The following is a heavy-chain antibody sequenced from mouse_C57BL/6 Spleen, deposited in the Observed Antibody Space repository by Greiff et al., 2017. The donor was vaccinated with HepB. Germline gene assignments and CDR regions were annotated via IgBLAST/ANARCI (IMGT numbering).Heavy chain of an antibody. V-gene: IGHV1-64*01. CDR1: GYTFTSYW. J-gene: IGHJ4*01. CDR2: IHPNSGST. Sequence: VQLQQPGAELVKPGASVKLSCKASGYTFTSYWMHWVKQRPGQGLEWIGMIHPNSGSTNYNEKFKSKATLTVDKSSSTAYLQLSSLTSEDSAVYYCAMGYYGGAMDYWGQGTSVTVSS. CDR3: AMGYYGGAMDY. D-gene: IGHD1-1*01.